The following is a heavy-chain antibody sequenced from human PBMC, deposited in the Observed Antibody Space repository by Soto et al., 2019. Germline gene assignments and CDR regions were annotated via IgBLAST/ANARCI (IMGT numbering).Heavy chain of an antibody. J-gene: IGHJ3*02. D-gene: IGHD5-12*01. CDR1: GFTFSRYW. V-gene: IGHV3-7*01. CDR3: ARVGYSGYGYHDAFDI. CDR2: IKEDGSEK. Sequence: EVQLVESGGGLVQPGGSLRLSCAASGFTFSRYWMSWVRQAPGKGLEWVANIKEDGSEKLYVDSVKGRFTISRDNAKNSLYLQMKRPRAEDTAVYYCARVGYSGYGYHDAFDIWGQATMVTVSS.